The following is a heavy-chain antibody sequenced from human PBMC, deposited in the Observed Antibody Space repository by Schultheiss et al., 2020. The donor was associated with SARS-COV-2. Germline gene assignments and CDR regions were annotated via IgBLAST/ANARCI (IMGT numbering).Heavy chain of an antibody. D-gene: IGHD3-3*01. J-gene: IGHJ6*02. Sequence: ASVKVSCKASGYTFTSYDINWVRQGPGQGLEWMGWINPNSGGTNYAQKFQGWVTISADKSISTAYLQWSSLKASDTAMYYCARRRGITIDYYGMDVWGQGTTVTVSS. V-gene: IGHV1-2*04. CDR3: ARRRGITIDYYGMDV. CDR2: INPNSGGT. CDR1: GYTFTSYD.